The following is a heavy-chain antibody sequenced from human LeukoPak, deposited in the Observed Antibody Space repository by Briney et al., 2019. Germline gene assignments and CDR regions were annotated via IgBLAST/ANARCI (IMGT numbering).Heavy chain of an antibody. J-gene: IGHJ4*02. CDR2: ISGSGRTT. CDR1: GFTFSSYA. V-gene: IGHV3-23*01. CDR3: ARDPSMYYYDSSGSNYFDY. D-gene: IGHD3-22*01. Sequence: GGPLRLSCVASGFTFSSYAMSWVRQAPGKGLECVSVISGSGRTTDYADSVKGRFTISRDNSKNTLYLQMNSLRAEDTAVYYCARDPSMYYYDSSGSNYFDYWGQGTLVTVSS.